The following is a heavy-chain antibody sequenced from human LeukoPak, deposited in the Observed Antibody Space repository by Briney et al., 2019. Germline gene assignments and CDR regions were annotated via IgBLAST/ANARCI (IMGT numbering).Heavy chain of an antibody. D-gene: IGHD1-26*01. CDR3: ARYSGSYFGFDY. CDR1: GFTFSSYW. J-gene: IGHJ4*02. Sequence: GGSLRLSCAASGFTFSSYWMTWVRQAPGKGLEWVANIKQDGSEKYYVDSVKGRFTISRDNAKNSLYLQLDSLRAEDTAVYYCARYSGSYFGFDYWGQGTLVTVSS. V-gene: IGHV3-7*01. CDR2: IKQDGSEK.